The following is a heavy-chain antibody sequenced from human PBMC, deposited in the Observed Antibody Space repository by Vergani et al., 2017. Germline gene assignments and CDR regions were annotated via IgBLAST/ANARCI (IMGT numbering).Heavy chain of an antibody. J-gene: IGHJ6*02. CDR1: GGSFSGYY. CDR3: AMGDSSGYPPDYYYYYGMDV. V-gene: IGHV4-34*01. D-gene: IGHD3-22*01. CDR2: INHSGST. Sequence: QVQLQQWGAGLLKPSETLSLTCAVYGGSFSGYYWSWIRQPPGKGLEWIGEINHSGSTNYNPSLKSRVTISVDTSKNQFSLKLSSVTAADTAVYYCAMGDSSGYPPDYYYYYGMDVWGQGTTVTDSS.